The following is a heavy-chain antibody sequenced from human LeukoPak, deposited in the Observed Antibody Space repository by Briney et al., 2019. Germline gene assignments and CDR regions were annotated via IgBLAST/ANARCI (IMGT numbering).Heavy chain of an antibody. D-gene: IGHD2-15*01. V-gene: IGHV4-34*01. J-gene: IGHJ5*02. CDR1: GLPFNGYY. CDR2: IYYSGST. Sequence: SETLSLTCAVYGLPFNGYYWSWIRQPPGKGLEWIGSIYYSGSTYYNPPLKSRVTISVDTSKNQFSLKLSSVTAADTAVYYCARKIDDCSGGSCLDNWFDPWGQGTLVTVSS. CDR3: ARKIDDCSGGSCLDNWFDP.